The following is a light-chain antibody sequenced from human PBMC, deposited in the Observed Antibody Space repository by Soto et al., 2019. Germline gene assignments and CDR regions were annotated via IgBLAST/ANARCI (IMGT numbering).Light chain of an antibody. CDR1: QSVSSSY. CDR3: QQYGGSPGS. J-gene: IGKJ1*01. Sequence: EIGLTQSPGTLSLSPGERATLSCRASQSVSSSYLAWYQQKPGQAPRLLIYGASSRATGIPDRFSGSGSGTDFTLTISRLEPEDFAVYYCQQYGGSPGSFGQGTKVDI. CDR2: GAS. V-gene: IGKV3-20*01.